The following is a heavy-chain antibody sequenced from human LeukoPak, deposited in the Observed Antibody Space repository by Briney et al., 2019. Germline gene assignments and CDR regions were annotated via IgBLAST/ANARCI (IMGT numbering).Heavy chain of an antibody. CDR3: ARTGRSLGGNFDY. J-gene: IGHJ4*02. D-gene: IGHD3-16*01. V-gene: IGHV1-18*04. CDR1: GYTFTGYY. Sequence: ASVKVSCKASGYTFTGYYMHWVRQAPGQGLEWMGWINPNSGNTNYAQKLQGRVTMTTDTSTSTAYMELRSLRSDDTAVYYCARTGRSLGGNFDYWGQGTLVTVSS. CDR2: INPNSGNT.